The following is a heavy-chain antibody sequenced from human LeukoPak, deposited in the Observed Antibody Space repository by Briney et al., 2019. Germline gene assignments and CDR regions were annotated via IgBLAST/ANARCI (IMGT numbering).Heavy chain of an antibody. CDR1: RFTFSSYA. D-gene: IGHD3-10*01. V-gene: IGHV3-64D*06. CDR2: ISSNGGST. CDR3: VKDQRYYYGSGSADRFDY. J-gene: IGHJ4*02. Sequence: GGSLRLSCSASRFTFSSYAMHWVRQAPGKGLEYVSAISSNGGSTYYADSVKGRFTISRDNSKNTLYLQMSSLRAEDTAVYYCVKDQRYYYGSGSADRFDYWGQGTLVTVSS.